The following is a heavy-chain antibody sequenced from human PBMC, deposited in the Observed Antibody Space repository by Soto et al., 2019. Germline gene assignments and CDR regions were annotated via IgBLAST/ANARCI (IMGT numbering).Heavy chain of an antibody. J-gene: IGHJ6*02. D-gene: IGHD3-22*01. V-gene: IGHV1-18*01. CDR1: GYTFTSYG. CDR3: ARASLYYYDSSGYPSNYYYGMDV. Sequence: ASVKVSCKASGYTFTSYGISWVRQAPGQGLEWMGCISAYNGNTNYAQKLQGRVTMTTDTSTSTAYMELRSLRSDDTAVYYCARASLYYYDSSGYPSNYYYGMDVWGQGTTVTVSS. CDR2: ISAYNGNT.